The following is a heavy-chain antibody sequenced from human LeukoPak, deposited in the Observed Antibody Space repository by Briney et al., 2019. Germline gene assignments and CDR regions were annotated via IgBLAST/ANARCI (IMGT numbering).Heavy chain of an antibody. CDR2: TYSSGST. V-gene: IGHV4-4*07. CDR1: GGSISSYF. D-gene: IGHD2-15*01. CDR3: ARDGNGSRAFDF. J-gene: IGHJ4*02. Sequence: PSETLSLTCTVSGGSISSYFWSWIRQPAGKGLEWIGRTYSSGSTNYNPSLKSRVTISVDKSSNQFSLNLTSVTAADTAVYYCARDGNGSRAFDFWGQGTLVTVFS.